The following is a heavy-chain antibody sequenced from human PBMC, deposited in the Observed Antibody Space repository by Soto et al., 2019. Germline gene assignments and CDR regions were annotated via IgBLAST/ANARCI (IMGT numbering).Heavy chain of an antibody. CDR1: GFTFNDYA. D-gene: IGHD3-22*01. Sequence: EVQLLDSGGGLGQPGGSLRLSCAASGFTFNDYAVSWVRQAPGKGLEWVSVISASGTQTYYVDSVKGRFTISRDNSNKTLYLHMNSLRVEDTAEYYCAKSGWVGYFAYHYIDVWGKGTTVTVSS. V-gene: IGHV3-23*01. CDR2: ISASGTQT. CDR3: AKSGWVGYFAYHYIDV. J-gene: IGHJ6*03.